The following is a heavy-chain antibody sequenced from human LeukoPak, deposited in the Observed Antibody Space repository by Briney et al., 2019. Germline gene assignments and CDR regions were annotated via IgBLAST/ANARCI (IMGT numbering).Heavy chain of an antibody. Sequence: SETLSLTCTVSGGSISSYYWSWIRQPPGKGLEWIGYIYYSGSTNYNPSLKSRVTISVDTSKNQFSLKLSSVTAADTAVYYCARGRRGYYDSSGYYFRGCWFDPWGQGTLVTVSS. D-gene: IGHD3-22*01. CDR3: ARGRRGYYDSSGYYFRGCWFDP. V-gene: IGHV4-59*12. J-gene: IGHJ5*02. CDR2: IYYSGST. CDR1: GGSISSYY.